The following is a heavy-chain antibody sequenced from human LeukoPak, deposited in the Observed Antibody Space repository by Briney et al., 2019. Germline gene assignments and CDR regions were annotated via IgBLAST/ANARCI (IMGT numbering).Heavy chain of an antibody. D-gene: IGHD5-18*01. CDR3: AMMVRYYYYMDV. J-gene: IGHJ6*03. Sequence: AGGSLRLSCAASGFTFSSNAMSWVRQAPGKGLEWVSVIYSGGSTYYADSVKGRFTNSRDNSKNTLYLQMNSLRAEDTAVYYCAMMVRYYYYMDVWGKGTTVTVSS. V-gene: IGHV3-66*02. CDR2: IYSGGST. CDR1: GFTFSSNA.